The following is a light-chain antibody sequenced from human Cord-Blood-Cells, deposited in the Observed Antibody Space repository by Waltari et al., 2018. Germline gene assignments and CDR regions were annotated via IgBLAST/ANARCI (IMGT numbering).Light chain of an antibody. V-gene: IGLV1-40*01. Sequence: QSVLTQPPSVSGAPGQRVTISCTGSSSHIGAGYDVHWYQQLPGTAPKRLIYGNSNRPSGVPDRFSGSKSGTSASLAITGLQAEDEADYYCQSYDSSLSGYWVFGGGTKLTVL. J-gene: IGLJ3*02. CDR2: GNS. CDR1: SSHIGAGYD. CDR3: QSYDSSLSGYWV.